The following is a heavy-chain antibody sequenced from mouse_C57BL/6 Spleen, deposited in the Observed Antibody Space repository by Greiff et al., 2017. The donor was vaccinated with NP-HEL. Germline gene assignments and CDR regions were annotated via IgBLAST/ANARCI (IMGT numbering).Heavy chain of an antibody. Sequence: VQLQQPGAELVMPGASVKLSCKASGYTFTSYWMHWVKQRPGQGLEWIGEIYPSDSYTNYNQKFKGKSTLTVDKSSSTAYMQLSSLTSEDSAVYYCAIWLLRPLYYAMDYWGQGTSVTVSS. CDR3: AIWLLRPLYYAMDY. CDR1: GYTFTSYW. D-gene: IGHD2-3*01. J-gene: IGHJ4*01. CDR2: IYPSDSYT. V-gene: IGHV1-69*01.